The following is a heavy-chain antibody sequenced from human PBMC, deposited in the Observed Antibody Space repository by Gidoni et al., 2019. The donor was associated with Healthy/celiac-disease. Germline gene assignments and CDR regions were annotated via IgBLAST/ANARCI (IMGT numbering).Heavy chain of an antibody. J-gene: IGHJ4*02. CDR2: INHSGST. CDR1: GGSFSGYY. Sequence: QVQLQQWGAGLLKPSETLSLTCAVYGGSFSGYYWSWIRQPPGKGLEWIGEINHSGSTNYNPSLKSRVTISVDTSKNQFSLKLSSVTAADTAVYYCARWDPIAAAGTFDYWGQGTLVTVSS. V-gene: IGHV4-34*01. CDR3: ARWDPIAAAGTFDY. D-gene: IGHD6-13*01.